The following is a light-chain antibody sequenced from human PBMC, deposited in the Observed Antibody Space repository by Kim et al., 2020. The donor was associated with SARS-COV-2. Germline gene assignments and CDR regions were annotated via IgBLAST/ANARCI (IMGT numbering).Light chain of an antibody. Sequence: SPGQTARITCSGDALPKQYAYWYQQKPGQAPLLVIYKDSERPSGIPERFSGSSSGTTVTLTISGVQAEDEADYYCQSANSSGTYVVFGGGTQLTVL. J-gene: IGLJ2*01. CDR1: ALPKQY. CDR2: KDS. CDR3: QSANSSGTYVV. V-gene: IGLV3-25*03.